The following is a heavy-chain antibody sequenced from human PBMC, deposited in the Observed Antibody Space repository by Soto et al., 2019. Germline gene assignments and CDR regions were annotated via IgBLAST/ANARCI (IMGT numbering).Heavy chain of an antibody. CDR2: INPSGGST. D-gene: IGHD3-10*01. CDR3: ARDSVRYYYGSGSHYYYYMDG. V-gene: IGHV1-46*03. Sequence: ASVKVSCKASGYTFTSYCMHWVRQAPGQGLEWMGIINPSGGSTSYAQKFQGRVTMTRDTSTSTVYMELSSLRSEDTAVYYCARDSVRYYYGSGSHYYYYMDGWGKGTTVTVSS. J-gene: IGHJ6*03. CDR1: GYTFTSYC.